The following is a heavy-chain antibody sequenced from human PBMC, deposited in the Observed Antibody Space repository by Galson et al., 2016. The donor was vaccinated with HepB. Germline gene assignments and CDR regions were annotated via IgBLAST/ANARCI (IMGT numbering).Heavy chain of an antibody. CDR1: GFSLSTSGVG. J-gene: IGHJ5*02. Sequence: PALVKPTQTLTLTCTYSGFSLSTSGVGVAWIRQPPGKAPEWLALIFWDDDRRYSPSLKSRLTITKDTSKNQLVLRMTNMDPVDPSTYYCAHSVAAGSANWFDPWGQGTMVTVSS. V-gene: IGHV2-5*02. CDR2: IFWDDDR. CDR3: AHSVAAGSANWFDP. D-gene: IGHD6-13*01.